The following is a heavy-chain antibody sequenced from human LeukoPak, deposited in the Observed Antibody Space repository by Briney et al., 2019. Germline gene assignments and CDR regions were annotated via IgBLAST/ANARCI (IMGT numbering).Heavy chain of an antibody. CDR1: GGTFRSYA. Sequence: SVKVSCKASGGTFRSYALSWVRQAPGQGLEWMGGIIPIFGTANYAQKFQGRVTIATDESTSTAYMELSSLRSEDTAVYYCARSNTYYYDSSGYYADYWGQGTLVTVSS. CDR2: IIPIFGTA. CDR3: ARSNTYYYDSSGYYADY. D-gene: IGHD3-22*01. J-gene: IGHJ4*02. V-gene: IGHV1-69*05.